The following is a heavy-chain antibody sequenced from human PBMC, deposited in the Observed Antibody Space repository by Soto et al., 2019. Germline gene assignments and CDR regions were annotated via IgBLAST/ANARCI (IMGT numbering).Heavy chain of an antibody. V-gene: IGHV5-51*01. J-gene: IGHJ6*03. CDR2: IYPGDSDT. Sequence: GESLKISCKGSGYSFTSYWIGWVRQMPGKGLEWMGIIYPGDSDTRYSPSFQGQVTISADKSISTAYLQWSSLKASDTAMYYCARISGDTWLYYYYYMDVWGKGTTVTVSS. CDR1: GYSFTSYW. CDR3: ARISGDTWLYYYYYMDV. D-gene: IGHD1-26*01.